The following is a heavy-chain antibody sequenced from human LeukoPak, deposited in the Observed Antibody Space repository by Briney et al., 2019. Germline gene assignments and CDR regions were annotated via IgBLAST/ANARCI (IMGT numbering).Heavy chain of an antibody. CDR1: GFTFSSYA. D-gene: IGHD1-26*01. J-gene: IGHJ4*02. CDR3: AKEIVGATRVDY. Sequence: PGGSLRLSCAASGFTFSSYAMSWVRQAPGKGLEWVSAVSGSGGSTYYADSVKGRFTISRDKSKNTLYLQMNSLRAEDTAVYYCAKEIVGATRVDYWGQGTLVTVSS. CDR2: VSGSGGST. V-gene: IGHV3-23*01.